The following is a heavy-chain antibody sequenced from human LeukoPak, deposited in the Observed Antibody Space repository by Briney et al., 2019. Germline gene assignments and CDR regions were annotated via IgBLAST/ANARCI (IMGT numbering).Heavy chain of an antibody. CDR1: GGSISSYY. J-gene: IGHJ4*02. CDR2: IYHSGST. D-gene: IGHD6-13*01. V-gene: IGHV4-59*12. CDR3: ARSPGAAGNFDY. Sequence: SETLSLTCTVSGGSISSYYWSWIRQPPGKGLEWIGEIYHSGSTNYNPSLKSRVTISVDKSKNQFSLKLSSVTAADTAVYHCARSPGAAGNFDYWGQGTLVTVSS.